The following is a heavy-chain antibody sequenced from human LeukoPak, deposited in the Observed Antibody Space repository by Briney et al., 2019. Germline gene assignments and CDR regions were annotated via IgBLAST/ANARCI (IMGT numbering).Heavy chain of an antibody. Sequence: PSETLSLTCTVSGGSISSYYWSWIRQPPGKGLEWIGYIYYSGSTNYNPSLKSRVTKSVDTSKNQFSLKLSSVTAADTAVYYCARHDPTGGGAYFDYWGQGTLVTVSS. CDR2: IYYSGST. CDR1: GGSISSYY. J-gene: IGHJ4*02. V-gene: IGHV4-59*08. CDR3: ARHDPTGGGAYFDY. D-gene: IGHD1-1*01.